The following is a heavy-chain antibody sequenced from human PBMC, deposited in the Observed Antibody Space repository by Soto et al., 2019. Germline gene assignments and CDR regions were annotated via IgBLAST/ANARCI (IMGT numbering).Heavy chain of an antibody. CDR3: AHISRARLLEWLSQTPTNWFDP. V-gene: IGHV2-5*02. CDR1: GFSLSTSGVG. D-gene: IGHD3-3*01. Sequence: SGPKLVNPTQTLTLTCTFSGFSLSTSGVGVGWIRQPPGKALEWLALIYWDDDKRYSPSLKSRLTITKDTSKNQVVLTMTNMDPVDTATYYCAHISRARLLEWLSQTPTNWFDPWGQGTLVTVSS. J-gene: IGHJ5*02. CDR2: IYWDDDK.